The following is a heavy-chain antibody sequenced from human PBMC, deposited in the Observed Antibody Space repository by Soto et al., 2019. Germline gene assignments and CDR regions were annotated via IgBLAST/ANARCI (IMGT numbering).Heavy chain of an antibody. V-gene: IGHV1-69*08. CDR2: IIPILGIA. CDR3: ARDDYGYRKGFDP. J-gene: IGHJ5*02. Sequence: QVQLVQSGADVKKPGSSVKVSCKASGGTFSSYTISWVRQAPGQGLEWMGRIIPILGIANYAQKFQGRVTITADKSTSTAYMQLSSLRSEDTAVYYCARDDYGYRKGFDPWGQGTLVTVSS. CDR1: GGTFSSYT. D-gene: IGHD4-17*01.